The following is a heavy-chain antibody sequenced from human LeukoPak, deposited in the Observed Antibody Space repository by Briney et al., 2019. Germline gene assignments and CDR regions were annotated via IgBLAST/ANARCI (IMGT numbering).Heavy chain of an antibody. D-gene: IGHD3-22*01. J-gene: IGHJ4*02. CDR2: INPNNGGT. CDR3: ARVGKYYDSSGPFDY. V-gene: IGHV1-2*02. Sequence: VASVKVSCKASGYTFTGYYMHWVRQAPGQGLEWMGWINPNNGGTNHAQKFQGRVTMTRDTSISTAYMELSRLRSDDMAVYYCARVGKYYDSSGPFDYWAREPWSPSPQ. CDR1: GYTFTGYY.